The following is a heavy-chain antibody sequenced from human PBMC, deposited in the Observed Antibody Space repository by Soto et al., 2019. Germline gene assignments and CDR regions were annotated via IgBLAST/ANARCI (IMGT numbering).Heavy chain of an antibody. CDR3: ARDSGVVVAATNYYYYGMDV. D-gene: IGHD2-15*01. Sequence: EVQLVESGGGLVQPGGSLRLSCAASGFTFSSYWMSWVRQAPGKGLEWVANIKQDGSEKYYVDSVKGRFTISRDNAKNSLYLQMNSLRAEDTAVYYCARDSGVVVAATNYYYYGMDVGGQGTTVTVSS. CDR2: IKQDGSEK. J-gene: IGHJ6*02. V-gene: IGHV3-7*03. CDR1: GFTFSSYW.